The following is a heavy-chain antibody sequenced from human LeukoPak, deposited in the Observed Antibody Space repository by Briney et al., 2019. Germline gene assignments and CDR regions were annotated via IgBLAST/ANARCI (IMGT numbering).Heavy chain of an antibody. CDR3: ARADYIAVAAPHFFDY. J-gene: IGHJ4*02. D-gene: IGHD6-19*01. Sequence: GASVKVSCKASGYTFNKYTMNWVRQAPGQGLEWMGWINTNTGNPTYAQGFTGRFVFSLDTSVSTAYLQISSLKAEDTAVYYCARADYIAVAAPHFFDYWGQGTLVTVSS. CDR2: INTNTGNP. V-gene: IGHV7-4-1*02. CDR1: GYTFNKYT.